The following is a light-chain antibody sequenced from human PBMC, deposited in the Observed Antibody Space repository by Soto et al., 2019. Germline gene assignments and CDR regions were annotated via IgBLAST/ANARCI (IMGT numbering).Light chain of an antibody. CDR2: AVS. J-gene: IGLJ1*01. V-gene: IGLV2-14*01. Sequence: QSALTQPASVSGSPGQSITISCTGTSSDVGGYNYVSWYQQHPGKAPKLMIYAVSNRPSGVSTRFSGSKSGNTASLTISGLQAEDEADYHCSSYTASSTLLYVFGPGTKLTVL. CDR1: SSDVGGYNY. CDR3: SSYTASSTLLYV.